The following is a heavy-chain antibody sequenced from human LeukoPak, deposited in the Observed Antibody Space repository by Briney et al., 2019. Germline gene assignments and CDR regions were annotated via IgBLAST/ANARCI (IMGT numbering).Heavy chain of an antibody. Sequence: ASVKVSCKASGGTFSSYAISWVRQAPGQGLEWMGGIIPIFGTANYAQKFQGRVTITADESTSTAYMELSSLRSEDTAVYYCARFGPFGVDPQGFDYWGQGTLVTVSS. CDR1: GGTFSSYA. D-gene: IGHD3-3*01. J-gene: IGHJ4*02. V-gene: IGHV1-69*13. CDR3: ARFGPFGVDPQGFDY. CDR2: IIPIFGTA.